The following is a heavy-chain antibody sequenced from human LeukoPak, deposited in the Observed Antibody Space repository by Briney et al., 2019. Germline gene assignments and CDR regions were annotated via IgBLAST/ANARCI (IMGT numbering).Heavy chain of an antibody. CDR2: IYPGDSDT. Sequence: GESLKISWKGSGYSFTSYWIGWVRRMPGKGLEWMGIIYPGDSDTRYSPSFQGQVTISADKSISTAYLQWSSLKASDTAMYYCARLTLDSGSANDAFDIWGQGTMVTVSS. CDR1: GYSFTSYW. J-gene: IGHJ3*02. V-gene: IGHV5-51*01. CDR3: ARLTLDSGSANDAFDI. D-gene: IGHD6-19*01.